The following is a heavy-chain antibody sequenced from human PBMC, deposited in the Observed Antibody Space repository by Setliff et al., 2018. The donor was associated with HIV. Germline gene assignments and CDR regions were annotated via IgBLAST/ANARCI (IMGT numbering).Heavy chain of an antibody. CDR2: IYKNGNV. Sequence: PSETLSLTCTVSDASISTGDYYWSWIRQSPGKGLEWIGYIYKNGNVYYNPSFKSRVTISVDTSKNQFSLKLISVTAADTALYYCARDGRDGSGYRTFDYWGRGTLVTVSS. CDR1: DASISTGDYY. CDR3: ARDGRDGSGYRTFDY. V-gene: IGHV4-30-4*08. D-gene: IGHD3-22*01. J-gene: IGHJ4*02.